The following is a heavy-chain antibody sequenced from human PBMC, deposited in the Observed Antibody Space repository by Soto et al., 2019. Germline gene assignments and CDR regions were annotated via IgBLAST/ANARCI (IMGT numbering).Heavy chain of an antibody. V-gene: IGHV1-18*01. CDR2: ISGYNGNT. CDR3: AREGWVGLWVGDKGWFDP. D-gene: IGHD3-10*01. J-gene: IGHJ5*02. CDR1: GYTFTSYG. Sequence: QVQLVQSGAEVKKPGASVKVSCKASGYTFTSYGISWVRQAPGQGLEWMGWISGYNGNTNYAQKLQGRVTITTDTSTSTAYMELRGLRSDDTAVYYCAREGWVGLWVGDKGWFDPWGQGTLVTVSS.